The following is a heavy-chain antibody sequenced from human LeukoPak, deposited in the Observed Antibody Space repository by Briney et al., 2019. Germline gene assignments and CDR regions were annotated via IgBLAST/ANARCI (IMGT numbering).Heavy chain of an antibody. Sequence: SVKVSCRASGGTFSSYASSWVRQAPGQGLEWMGGIIPIVGTANYAQKFQGRVAITADESTSTAYMELSSLRSEDTAVYYCARNGGNAFEIWGQGTMVTVSS. D-gene: IGHD4-23*01. CDR3: ARNGGNAFEI. V-gene: IGHV1-69*13. CDR2: IIPIVGTA. J-gene: IGHJ3*02. CDR1: GGTFSSYA.